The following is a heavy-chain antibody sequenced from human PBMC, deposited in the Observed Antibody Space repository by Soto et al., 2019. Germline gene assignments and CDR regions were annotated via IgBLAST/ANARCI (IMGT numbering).Heavy chain of an antibody. CDR1: AYTFTNYA. J-gene: IGHJ4*02. D-gene: IGHD2-15*01. V-gene: IGHV1-18*01. CDR3: ATGLFGYCSGGSCYSDS. Sequence: QVQLVQSGAEVKKPGASVRVSCQTSAYTFTNYAVSWVRQAPGQGLELMGWISGDNGNTIYAQKFQGRVTMTTDTSTSKAYMELRSLRSYDTAVYYCATGLFGYCSGGSCYSDSWGQGTLVTVSS. CDR2: ISGDNGNT.